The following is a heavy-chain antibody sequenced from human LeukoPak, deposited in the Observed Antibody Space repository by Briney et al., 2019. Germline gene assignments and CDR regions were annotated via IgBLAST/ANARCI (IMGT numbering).Heavy chain of an antibody. V-gene: IGHV3-23*01. J-gene: IGHJ6*04. CDR2: IGGRGYST. Sequence: GGSLRLSCAASAFTFSSYAMSWVRQASGKGLEWVSAIGGRGYSTYYADSVKGRFTISRDNSKNSLYLQMNSLRAEDTAVYYCATHYGGWEYGMDVWGKGTTVTVSS. CDR1: AFTFSSYA. D-gene: IGHD4-17*01. CDR3: ATHYGGWEYGMDV.